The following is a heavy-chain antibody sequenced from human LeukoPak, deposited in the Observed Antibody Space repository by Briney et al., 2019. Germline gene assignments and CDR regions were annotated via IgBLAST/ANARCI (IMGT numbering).Heavy chain of an antibody. J-gene: IGHJ3*02. Sequence: GGSLRLSCAASGFTFSNFAMSSVRQAPGKVLEWVSAISGTGGNTFYTDSVTGRFTISRDNSKNTLYVQMNSLRAEDTAVYYCAKTGGYYDTSDLYRPDVFDIWGQGTVVTVSS. D-gene: IGHD3-22*01. CDR2: ISGTGGNT. CDR3: AKTGGYYDTSDLYRPDVFDI. CDR1: GFTFSNFA. V-gene: IGHV3-23*01.